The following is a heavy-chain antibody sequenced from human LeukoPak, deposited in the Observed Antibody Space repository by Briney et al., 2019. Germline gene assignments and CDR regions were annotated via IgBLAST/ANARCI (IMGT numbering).Heavy chain of an antibody. D-gene: IGHD3-10*01. J-gene: IGHJ4*02. CDR2: ISGHEI. CDR1: GFTFNSYA. CDR3: ARDPNRGGRFGEFDF. Sequence: GGSLRLSCAASGFTFNSYAMTWVRQAPGKGLEWVSAISGHEIHYAYSTKGRFTISRDNSKNTLYLQMDSLRPEDSAVYYCARDPNRGGRFGEFDFWGQGTLVTVSS. V-gene: IGHV3-23*01.